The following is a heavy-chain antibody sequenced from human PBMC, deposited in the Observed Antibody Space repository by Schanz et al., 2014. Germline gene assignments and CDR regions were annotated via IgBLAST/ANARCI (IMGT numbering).Heavy chain of an antibody. Sequence: EVQLLESGGGLVQPGGSLRLSCSASGFTFSIYAMHWVRQAPGKGLEWVSTIGTSGGTNYAESVKGRFTISRDNSKNSLYLQMNSLRAEDTAVYYCAKDGPGGSGSYSADGGMDVWGQGTTVTVSS. CDR1: GFTFSIYA. CDR2: IGTSGGT. V-gene: IGHV3-23*01. J-gene: IGHJ6*02. CDR3: AKDGPGGSGSYSADGGMDV. D-gene: IGHD3-10*01.